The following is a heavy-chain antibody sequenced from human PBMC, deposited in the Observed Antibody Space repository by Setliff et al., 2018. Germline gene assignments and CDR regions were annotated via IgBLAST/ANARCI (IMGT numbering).Heavy chain of an antibody. CDR1: GGTFSSYA. CDR2: IIPIFGTA. D-gene: IGHD5-18*01. Sequence: GASVKVSCKASGGTFSSYAISWVRQAPGQGLEWMGGIIPIFGTANYAQKFQDRVTIITDESTSTAYMELSSLRTEDTAVYYCAREGVDTRSSTDYRYYMDVWGKGTTVTVSS. CDR3: AREGVDTRSSTDYRYYMDV. V-gene: IGHV1-69*05. J-gene: IGHJ6*03.